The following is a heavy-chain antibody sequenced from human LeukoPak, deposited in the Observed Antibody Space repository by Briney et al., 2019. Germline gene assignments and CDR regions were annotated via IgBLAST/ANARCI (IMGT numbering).Heavy chain of an antibody. CDR1: GGSFSGYY. CDR2: INHSGST. J-gene: IGHJ4*02. Sequence: SETLSLTCAVYGGSFSGYYWSWIRQPPGKGLEWIGEINHSGSTNYNPSLKSRVTISVDTSKNQFSLKLSSVTAADTAVYYCARGSCSSSWFPPNSFDYWGQGTLVTVSS. V-gene: IGHV4-34*01. D-gene: IGHD6-13*01. CDR3: ARGSCSSSWFPPNSFDY.